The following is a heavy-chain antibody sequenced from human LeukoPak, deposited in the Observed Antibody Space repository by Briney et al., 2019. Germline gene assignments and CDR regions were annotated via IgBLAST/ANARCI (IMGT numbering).Heavy chain of an antibody. V-gene: IGHV1-2*02. Sequence: ASVKVSCKASGYTFTGYYIHWVRQAPGQGLEWMGWINPNSGGTNYAQKFQGRVTMTRDTSISTAYMELSRLRSDDTAVYYCARVRDYYDSSGTPYFDYWGQGTLVTVSS. CDR3: ARVRDYYDSSGTPYFDY. CDR2: INPNSGGT. J-gene: IGHJ4*02. D-gene: IGHD3-22*01. CDR1: GYTFTGYY.